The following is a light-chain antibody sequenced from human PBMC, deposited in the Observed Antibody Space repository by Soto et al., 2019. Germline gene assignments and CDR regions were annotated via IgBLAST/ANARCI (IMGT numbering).Light chain of an antibody. J-gene: IGKJ4*01. CDR2: GAS. Sequence: EIVMTQSPATLSVSPGERATLSCRASQSVSSNLAWYQQKPGQAPRLLIYGASTMAPGIPARFSGSGSGTEFTLTISSLQSEDFAVSHCQQYNTFGGGTKVEIK. V-gene: IGKV3-15*01. CDR1: QSVSSN. CDR3: QQYNT.